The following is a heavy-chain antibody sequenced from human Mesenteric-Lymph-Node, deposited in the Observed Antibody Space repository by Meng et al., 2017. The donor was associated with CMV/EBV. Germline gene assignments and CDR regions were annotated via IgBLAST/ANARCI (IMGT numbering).Heavy chain of an antibody. D-gene: IGHD1/OR15-1a*01. J-gene: IGHJ4*02. CDR3: AKEFGTSSSSWDY. Sequence: GESLKISCAASGFTFSSYSMNWVRQAPGKGLEWVSYISSSSSTIYYADSVKGRFTISRDNSKNSLYLQMNTLRTEDTALYYCAKEFGTSSSSWDYWGQGTVVTVSS. V-gene: IGHV3-48*04. CDR2: ISSSSSTI. CDR1: GFTFSSYS.